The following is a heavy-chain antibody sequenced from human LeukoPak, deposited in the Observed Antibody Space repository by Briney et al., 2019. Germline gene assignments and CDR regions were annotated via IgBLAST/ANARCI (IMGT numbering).Heavy chain of an antibody. Sequence: ASVTVSCQASGYPFTDYYMLWVRQAPGQRLESIGWIKPISMAAQYAQKFQGMVTMTRDRSISTAYMELSRLRPDDTAVYYCARGSSSWSTFDSWGQGTLVTVSS. CDR1: GYPFTDYY. D-gene: IGHD6-13*01. V-gene: IGHV1-2*02. CDR3: ARGSSSWSTFDS. CDR2: IKPISMAA. J-gene: IGHJ4*02.